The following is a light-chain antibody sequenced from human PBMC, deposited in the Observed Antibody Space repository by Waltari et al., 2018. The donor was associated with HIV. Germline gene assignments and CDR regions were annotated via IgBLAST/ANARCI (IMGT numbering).Light chain of an antibody. CDR1: SPRSDY. V-gene: IGLV3-19*01. Sequence: SRLTQDPAVSVALGQTVRIICQGDSPRSDYASWYQQKPGQAPKLLVYGNNYRPLGIQDRFMDSNSRDTSSLTITGARAKDEAADYCDSRASGSDQWVFGGGTALTVL. CDR2: GNN. J-gene: IGLJ3*02. CDR3: DSRASGSDQWV.